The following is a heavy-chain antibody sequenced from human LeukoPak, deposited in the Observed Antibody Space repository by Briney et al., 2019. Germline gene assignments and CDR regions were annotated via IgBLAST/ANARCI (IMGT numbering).Heavy chain of an antibody. J-gene: IGHJ4*02. D-gene: IGHD1-1*01. CDR1: GFSLSSYW. CDR2: INIEGSTT. V-gene: IGHV3-74*03. Sequence: GGSLRLSCVASGFSLSSYWVHWVRQAPGKGLVWVSRINIEGSTTTYADSVKGRFTISRDNAKKTVSLQMNSLRAEDTAVYYCVSDHTGHDDYWGQGTLVTVAS. CDR3: VSDHTGHDDY.